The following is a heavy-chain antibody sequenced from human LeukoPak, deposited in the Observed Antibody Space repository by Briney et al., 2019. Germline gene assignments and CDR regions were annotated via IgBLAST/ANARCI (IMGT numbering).Heavy chain of an antibody. J-gene: IGHJ3*02. V-gene: IGHV4-4*07. CDR2: IYTSGST. D-gene: IGHD5-24*01. CDR1: GGSISSYY. Sequence: SETLSLTCTVSGGSISSYYWSWIRQPAVKGLEWIGRIYTSGSTNYNPSLKSRVTMSVDTSKNQFSLKLSSVTAADTAVYYCARRSDKDGVEMATRSSGAFDIWGQGTMVTVSS. CDR3: ARRSDKDGVEMATRSSGAFDI.